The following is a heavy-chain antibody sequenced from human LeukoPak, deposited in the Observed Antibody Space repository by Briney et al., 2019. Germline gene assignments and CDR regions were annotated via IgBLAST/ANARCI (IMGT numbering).Heavy chain of an antibody. J-gene: IGHJ6*02. CDR1: GFTFSTYN. CDR2: IRSKAYGGTT. CDR3: TIRTPPYYYYYGMDV. Sequence: GGSLRLSCAASGFTFSTYNMNWVRQAPGKGLEWVGFIRSKAYGGTTEYAASVKGRFTISRDDSKSIAYLQMNSLKTEDTAVYYCTIRTPPYYYYYGMDVWGQGTTVTVSS. V-gene: IGHV3-49*04.